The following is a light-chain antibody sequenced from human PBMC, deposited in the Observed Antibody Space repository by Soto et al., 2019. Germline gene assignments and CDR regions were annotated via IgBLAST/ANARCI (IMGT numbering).Light chain of an antibody. CDR1: QNINNR. CDR2: RAS. V-gene: IGKV1-16*01. J-gene: IGKJ4*01. Sequence: DIYMTQSPSTLSASVGDRVIIICRASQNINNRLGWFQQKPEKARKSLIYRASNLQSGVPSRFVGSGSGTEFTLTINNLQPEDFATYFCQQYEDYPQTFGGGTRIDIK. CDR3: QQYEDYPQT.